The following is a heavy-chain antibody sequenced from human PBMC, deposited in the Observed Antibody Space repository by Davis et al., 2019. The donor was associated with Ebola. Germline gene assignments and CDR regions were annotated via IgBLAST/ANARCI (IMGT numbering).Heavy chain of an antibody. CDR2: LGLSADT. J-gene: IGHJ3*01. Sequence: GGSLRLSCAASGFIVSDKYMSWVRRAPGKGLEWVSTLGLSADTYYADSVKGRFTISRDNSKNTLHLQMNSLRVEDTAIYYCVKDTSSIWFDVWGQGTMVTVSS. CDR1: GFIVSDKY. CDR3: VKDTSSIWFDV. D-gene: IGHD6-13*01. V-gene: IGHV3-53*01.